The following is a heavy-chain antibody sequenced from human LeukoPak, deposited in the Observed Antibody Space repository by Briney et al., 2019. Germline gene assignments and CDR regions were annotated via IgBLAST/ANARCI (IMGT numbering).Heavy chain of an antibody. CDR2: ISSEGSKK. J-gene: IGHJ4*02. V-gene: IGHV3-30*04. CDR3: AKDRPVVTRFDY. D-gene: IGHD4-23*01. CDR1: GFIFSNYA. Sequence: PGRSLRLSCAASGFIFSNYAIHWVRQAPGKGLEWVAVISSEGSKKSYADSVKGRFTISRDNFKNTLYLQMYSLRAEDTAVYYCAKDRPVVTRFDYWGQGTLVTVSS.